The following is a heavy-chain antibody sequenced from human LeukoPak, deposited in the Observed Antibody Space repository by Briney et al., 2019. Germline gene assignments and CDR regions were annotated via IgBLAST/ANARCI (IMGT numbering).Heavy chain of an antibody. CDR2: ISYDGSNK. CDR3: ARDLSSGSYDY. J-gene: IGHJ4*02. D-gene: IGHD1-26*01. V-gene: IGHV3-30*03. Sequence: PGGSLRLSCAASGFTFSSYGMHWVRQAPGKGLEWVAVISYDGSNKYYADSVKGRFTISRDNSKNTLYPQMNSLRAEDTAVYYCARDLSSGSYDYWGQGTLVTVSS. CDR1: GFTFSSYG.